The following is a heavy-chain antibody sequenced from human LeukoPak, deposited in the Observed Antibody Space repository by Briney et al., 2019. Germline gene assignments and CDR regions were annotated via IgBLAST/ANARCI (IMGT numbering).Heavy chain of an antibody. D-gene: IGHD3-9*01. CDR2: IYHSGST. V-gene: IGHV4-4*02. CDR3: ARHLIRLLRYFDWAKSPNWFDP. J-gene: IGHJ5*02. Sequence: PSETLSLTCAVSGGSISSDNWWSWVRQPPGKGLEWIGEIYHSGSTNYNPSLKSRVTISVDKSKNQFSLKLSSVTAADTAVYYCARHLIRLLRYFDWAKSPNWFDPWGQGTLVTVSS. CDR1: GGSISSDNW.